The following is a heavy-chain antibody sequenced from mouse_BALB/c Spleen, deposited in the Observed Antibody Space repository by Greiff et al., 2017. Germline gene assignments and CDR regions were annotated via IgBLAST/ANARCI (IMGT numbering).Heavy chain of an antibody. Sequence: QVQLKQSGAELAKPGASVKMSCKASGYTFTSYWMHWVKQRPGQGLEWIGYINPSTGYTEYNQKFKDKATLTADKSSSTAYMQLSSLTSEDSAVYYCARDDGYYWYFDVWGAGTTVTVSS. V-gene: IGHV1-7*01. CDR2: INPSTGYT. J-gene: IGHJ1*01. D-gene: IGHD2-3*01. CDR3: ARDDGYYWYFDV. CDR1: GYTFTSYW.